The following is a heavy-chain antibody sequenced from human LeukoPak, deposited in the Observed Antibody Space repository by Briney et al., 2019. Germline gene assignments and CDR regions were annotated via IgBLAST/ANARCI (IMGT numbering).Heavy chain of an antibody. V-gene: IGHV4-59*12. Sequence: SETLSLTCTVSGGSISSYYWSWIRQPPGKGLEWIGYIYYSGSTNYNPSLKSRVTMSVDTSKNQFSLKLSSVTAADTAVYYCAGGYSYGTLDYWGQGTLVTVSS. CDR3: AGGYSYGTLDY. CDR2: IYYSGST. J-gene: IGHJ4*02. D-gene: IGHD5-18*01. CDR1: GGSISSYY.